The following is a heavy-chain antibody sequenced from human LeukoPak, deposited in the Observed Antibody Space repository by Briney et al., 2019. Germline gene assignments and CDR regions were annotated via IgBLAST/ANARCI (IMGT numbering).Heavy chain of an antibody. Sequence: ASVKVSCKASGGPFSSYAISWVRQAPGQGLEWMGGIIPIFGTANYAQKFQGRVTITADKSTSTAYMELSSLRSEDTAVYYCARGVWFGELPFDYWGQGTLVTVSS. V-gene: IGHV1-69*06. D-gene: IGHD3-10*01. CDR1: GGPFSSYA. J-gene: IGHJ4*02. CDR2: IIPIFGTA. CDR3: ARGVWFGELPFDY.